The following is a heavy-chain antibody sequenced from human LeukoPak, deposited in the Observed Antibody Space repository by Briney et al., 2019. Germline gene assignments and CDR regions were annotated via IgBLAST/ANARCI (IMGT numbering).Heavy chain of an antibody. J-gene: IGHJ6*02. CDR2: ISSSSTSK. V-gene: IGHV3-48*04. Sequence: GSLRLSCAVSGFIFSSCSMNWVRQAPGKGLEWVSHISSSSTSKYYADSVKGRFTISRDNAKNSLYLQMNSLRAEDTAVYYCARGQYGMDVWGQGTTVTVSS. CDR3: ARGQYGMDV. CDR1: GFIFSSCS.